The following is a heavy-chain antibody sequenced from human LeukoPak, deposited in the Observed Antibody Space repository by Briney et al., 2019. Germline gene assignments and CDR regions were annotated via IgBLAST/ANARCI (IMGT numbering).Heavy chain of an antibody. D-gene: IGHD5-24*01. V-gene: IGHV4-30-4*01. CDR1: GGSISSGDYY. J-gene: IGHJ6*04. Sequence: SQTLSLTCTVSGGSISSGDYYWSWIRQPPGKGLEWIGYIYYSGSTYYNPSLKSRVTISADTSKNQFSLKLSSVTAADTAVYYCASRRANYYYYGMDVWGKGTTVTVSS. CDR2: IYYSGST. CDR3: ASRRANYYYYGMDV.